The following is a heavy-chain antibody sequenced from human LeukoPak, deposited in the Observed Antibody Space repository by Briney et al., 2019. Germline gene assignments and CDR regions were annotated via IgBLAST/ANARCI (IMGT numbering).Heavy chain of an antibody. CDR2: IYTSGST. Sequence: SETLSLTCTVSGDSISSFYWSWIRQPAGKGLEWIGRIYTSGSTNYNPSLKSRVTMSVDTSKNQLSLNLSSVTAADTAVYYCAREVVVAATYDYWGQGTLVTVSS. CDR1: GDSISSFY. D-gene: IGHD2-15*01. CDR3: AREVVVAATYDY. J-gene: IGHJ4*02. V-gene: IGHV4-4*07.